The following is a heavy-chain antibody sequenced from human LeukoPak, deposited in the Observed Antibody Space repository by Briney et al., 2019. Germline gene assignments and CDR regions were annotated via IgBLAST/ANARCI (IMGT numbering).Heavy chain of an antibody. CDR1: GFTFSSYG. CDR2: ISYDGSNK. CDR3: AKGRRTVTTYSDY. Sequence: PGGSLRLSCAASGFTFSSYGMHWVRQAPGKGLEWVAVISYDGSNKYYAASVKGRFTISRDNSKNTLYLQMNSLSAEDTAVYYCAKGRRTVTTYSDYWGQGTLVTVSS. D-gene: IGHD4-17*01. V-gene: IGHV3-30*18. J-gene: IGHJ4*02.